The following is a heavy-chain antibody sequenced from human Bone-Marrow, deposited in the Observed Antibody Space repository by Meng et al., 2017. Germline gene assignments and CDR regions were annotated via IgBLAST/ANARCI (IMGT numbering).Heavy chain of an antibody. CDR3: TLTVTTQFDY. Sequence: LVETRVVWSHPGGSLILSRAAAGFTFSGSVMCGVSQASGKGLEWVGRIRSKANSYATAYAASVKGRFTISRDDSKNTAYLQMNSLKTEDTAVYYCTLTVTTQFDYWGQGTLVTVSS. J-gene: IGHJ4*02. D-gene: IGHD4-17*01. CDR2: IRSKANSYAT. CDR1: GFTFSGSV. V-gene: IGHV3-73*01.